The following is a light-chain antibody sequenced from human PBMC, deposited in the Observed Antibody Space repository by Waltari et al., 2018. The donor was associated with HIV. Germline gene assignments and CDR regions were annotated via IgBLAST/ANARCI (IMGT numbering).Light chain of an antibody. CDR3: QSTHSNGHGI. CDR1: ALPKPY. J-gene: IGLJ2*01. Sequence: SHELRQSPSVSVSPGQTARITCSGGALPKPYVYWYQQKPGQAPVMVIYKDSERPSGTPERIYADTSGTTATLTISGVQAEEAADSYCQSTHSNGHGIFGGGTKLTVL. V-gene: IGLV3-25*02. CDR2: KDS.